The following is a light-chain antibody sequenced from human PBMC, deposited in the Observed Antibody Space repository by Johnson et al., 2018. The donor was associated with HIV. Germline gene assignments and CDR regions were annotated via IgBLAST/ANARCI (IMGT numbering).Light chain of an antibody. V-gene: IGLV1-51*01. Sequence: QSVLTQPPSVSAAPGQKVTISCSGTSSNIGNHYVSWYQLLPGTAPKLLIYDNNQRHSGIPDRFSVSKSGTSATLGITGLQTGDEADYYCGTWDSSLSAGGVYGTGTKVTGL. CDR3: GTWDSSLSAGGV. J-gene: IGLJ1*01. CDR1: SSNIGNHY. CDR2: DNN.